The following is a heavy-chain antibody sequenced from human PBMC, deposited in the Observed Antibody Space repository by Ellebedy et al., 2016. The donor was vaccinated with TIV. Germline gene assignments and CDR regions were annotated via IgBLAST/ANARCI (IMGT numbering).Heavy chain of an antibody. D-gene: IGHD3-22*01. CDR1: GGYISSSDFS. V-gene: IGHV4-39*01. J-gene: IGHJ3*02. Sequence: SETLSLXXTVSGGYISSSDFSWGWIRQPPGKGLEWIGTIYYSGSTYYNPSLKSRVTISVDTSKNQFSLKLSSVTAADTAVYYCARIVVVTYAFDIWGQGTMVTVSS. CDR3: ARIVVVTYAFDI. CDR2: IYYSGST.